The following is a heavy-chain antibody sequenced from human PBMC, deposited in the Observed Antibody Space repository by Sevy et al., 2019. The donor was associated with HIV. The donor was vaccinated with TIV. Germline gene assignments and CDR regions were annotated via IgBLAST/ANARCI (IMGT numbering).Heavy chain of an antibody. J-gene: IGHJ4*02. CDR2: ISYDGSNK. Sequence: GGSLRLSCAASGFTFSSYAMHWVRQAPGKGLEWVAVISYDGSNKYYADSVKGRFTISRDNSKNTLYLQMNSLRAEGTAVYYCAREISYYDSSGYHPSFDYWGQGTLVTVSS. CDR1: GFTFSSYA. V-gene: IGHV3-30-3*01. CDR3: AREISYYDSSGYHPSFDY. D-gene: IGHD3-22*01.